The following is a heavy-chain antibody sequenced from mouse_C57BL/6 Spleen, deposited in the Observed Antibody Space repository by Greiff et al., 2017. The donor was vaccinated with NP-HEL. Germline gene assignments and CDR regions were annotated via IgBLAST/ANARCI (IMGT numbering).Heavy chain of an antibody. D-gene: IGHD1-1*01. CDR3: ARPYGSSPWFAY. J-gene: IGHJ3*01. V-gene: IGHV5-17*01. CDR1: GFTFSDYG. CDR2: ISSGSSTI. Sequence: DVQLVESGGGLVKPGGSLKLSCAASGFTFSDYGMHWVRQAPEKGLEWVAYISSGSSTIYYADPVKGRFTISRDNAKNTLFLQMTSLRSEDTAMYYCARPYGSSPWFAYWGQGTLVTVSA.